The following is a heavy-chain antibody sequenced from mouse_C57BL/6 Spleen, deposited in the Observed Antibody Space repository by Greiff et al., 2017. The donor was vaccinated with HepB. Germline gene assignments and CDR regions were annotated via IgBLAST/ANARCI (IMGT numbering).Heavy chain of an antibody. V-gene: IGHV5-4*01. CDR3: ARDPYYGSSSAWFAY. J-gene: IGHJ3*01. CDR1: GFTFSSYA. Sequence: EVNVVESGGGLVKPGGSLKLSCAASGFTFSSYAMSWVRQTPEKRLEWVATISDGGSYTYYPDNVKGRFTISRDNAKNNLYLQMSHLKSEDTAMYYCARDPYYGSSSAWFAYWGQGTLVTVSA. CDR2: ISDGGSYT. D-gene: IGHD1-1*01.